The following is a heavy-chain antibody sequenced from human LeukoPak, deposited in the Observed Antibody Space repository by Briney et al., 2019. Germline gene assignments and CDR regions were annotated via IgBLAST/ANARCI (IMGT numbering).Heavy chain of an antibody. J-gene: IGHJ4*02. CDR1: GFTFSNYY. Sequence: GGSLRLSCAASGFTFSNYYMSWVRQAPGKGLEWVSYISSSSSYTNYADSVKGRFTISRDKDKNSLYLQMNSLRAEDTAVYYCAPHGIVGSLFDYWGQGTLVSVSS. D-gene: IGHD1-26*01. V-gene: IGHV3-11*06. CDR3: APHGIVGSLFDY. CDR2: ISSSSSYT.